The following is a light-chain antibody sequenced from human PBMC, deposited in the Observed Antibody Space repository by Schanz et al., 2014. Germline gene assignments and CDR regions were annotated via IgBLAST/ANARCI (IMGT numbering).Light chain of an antibody. CDR2: DAS. CDR3: QHSYSPTWT. Sequence: DIQMTQSPSTLSASVGDRVTITCQASQDISNYLNWYQQKPGKAPKLLIYDASTLETGVPSRFSGSGSGTEFTLTISSLQPEDFATYYCQHSYSPTWTFGQGTKVESK. CDR1: QDISNY. J-gene: IGKJ1*01. V-gene: IGKV1-33*01.